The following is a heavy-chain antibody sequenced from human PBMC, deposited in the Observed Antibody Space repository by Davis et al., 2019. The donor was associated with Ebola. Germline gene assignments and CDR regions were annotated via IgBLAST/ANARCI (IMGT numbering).Heavy chain of an antibody. D-gene: IGHD1-26*01. CDR3: ARDWVVGAHLDY. Sequence: GESLKISCEASGFTFSSYDMNWVRQAPGKGLVWVANIKQDGSEKYYVDSVKGRFTISRDNAKNSLYLQMNSLRAEDTALYYCARDWVVGAHLDYWGQGTLVTVSS. J-gene: IGHJ4*02. CDR2: IKQDGSEK. V-gene: IGHV3-7*03. CDR1: GFTFSSYD.